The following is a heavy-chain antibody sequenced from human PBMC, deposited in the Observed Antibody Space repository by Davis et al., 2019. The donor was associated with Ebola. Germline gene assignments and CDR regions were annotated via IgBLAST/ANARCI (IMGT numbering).Heavy chain of an antibody. V-gene: IGHV3-73*01. CDR3: TGGSGSYRDY. CDR1: GFTFSCSA. J-gene: IGHJ4*02. Sequence: GESLKISCAASGFTFSCSAMHWVRQASGKGLEWVGRIRSKANSYATAYAASVKGRFTISRDDSKNTAYLQMNSLKTEDTAVYYCTGGSGSYRDYWGQGTLVTVSS. CDR2: IRSKANSYAT. D-gene: IGHD1-26*01.